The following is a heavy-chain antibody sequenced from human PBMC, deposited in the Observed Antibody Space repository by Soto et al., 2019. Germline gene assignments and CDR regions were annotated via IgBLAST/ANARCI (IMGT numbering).Heavy chain of an antibody. D-gene: IGHD3-22*01. V-gene: IGHV3-21*01. J-gene: IGHJ4*02. CDR1: GFTFSSYS. CDR2: VSSSSSYI. Sequence: EVQLVQSGGGLVKPGGSLRLSCAASGFTFSSYSMNWVRQAPGKGLEWVSSVSSSSSYIYYSDSLKGRFTISRDNAKNSLYRQMNSLRVEDTAVYYCARGGDSSGSWPRYWGQGTLVTVSS. CDR3: ARGGDSSGSWPRY.